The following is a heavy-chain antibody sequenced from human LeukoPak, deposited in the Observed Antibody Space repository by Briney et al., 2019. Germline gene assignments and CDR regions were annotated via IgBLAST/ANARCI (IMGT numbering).Heavy chain of an antibody. Sequence: ASVTVSFKASGYTFTVYYMHWVRQAPGQGREGMGWINPNSGGTNYAQKFQGRVTMTRDTSISTAYMELSGLRSDDTAMYYCARSSGYYYYYGMDVWGQGTTVTVSS. CDR3: ARSSGYYYYYGMDV. CDR1: GYTFTVYY. D-gene: IGHD3-22*01. J-gene: IGHJ6*02. CDR2: INPNSGGT. V-gene: IGHV1-2*02.